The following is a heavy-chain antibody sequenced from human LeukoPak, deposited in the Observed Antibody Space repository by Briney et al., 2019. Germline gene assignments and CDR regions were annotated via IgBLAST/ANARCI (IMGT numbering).Heavy chain of an antibody. V-gene: IGHV4-30-4*08. Sequence: SETLSLTCAVSGVSINNPNYCWSWVRQPPGKGLEWVGYGYCNGRSYYNPSLRSRLTMTVDTSSNQFSLELSSVTAADTAVYYCARGRYYGDYIDYWGQGALVTVSS. CDR3: ARGRYYGDYIDY. CDR2: GYCNGRS. J-gene: IGHJ4*02. D-gene: IGHD4-17*01. CDR1: GVSINNPNYC.